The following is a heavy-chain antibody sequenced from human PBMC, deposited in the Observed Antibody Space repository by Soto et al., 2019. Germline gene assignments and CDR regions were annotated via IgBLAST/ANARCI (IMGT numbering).Heavy chain of an antibody. CDR2: INPSGGST. Sequence: ASVKVSCKASGYTFTSYYMHWVRQAPGQGLEWMGIINPSGGSTSYAQKFQGRVTMTRDTSTSTVYMELSSLRAEDTAAYYCAKGVVVATTYFQHWGQGTLVTVSS. D-gene: IGHD2-15*01. J-gene: IGHJ1*01. CDR3: AKGVVVATTYFQH. V-gene: IGHV1-46*01. CDR1: GYTFTSYY.